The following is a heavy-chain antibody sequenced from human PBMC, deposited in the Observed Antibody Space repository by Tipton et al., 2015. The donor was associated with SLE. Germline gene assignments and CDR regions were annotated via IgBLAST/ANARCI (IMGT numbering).Heavy chain of an antibody. J-gene: IGHJ4*02. CDR1: GGSISSYY. CDR2: MHYSGST. CDR3: ARLSDGGSDFDS. V-gene: IGHV4-59*12. Sequence: GLVKPSETLSLTCTVSGGSISSYYWSWIRQPPGKGLEWIGYMHYSGSTDYNPSLKSRVTISVDTSKNQFSLKLGSVTAADTAVYFCARLSDGGSDFDSWGQGTLVTVSS. D-gene: IGHD2-15*01.